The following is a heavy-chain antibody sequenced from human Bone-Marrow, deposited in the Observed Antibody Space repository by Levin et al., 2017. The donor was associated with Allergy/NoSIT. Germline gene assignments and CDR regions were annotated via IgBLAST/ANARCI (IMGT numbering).Heavy chain of an antibody. CDR1: GFTFSRYW. D-gene: IGHD2-2*01. Sequence: LSLTCGASGFTFSRYWMSWVRQAPGKGLEWVGNIKQDGSEKYYVDSVKGRFTISRDNAKNSLYLQMDSLRAEDTAVYYCARDNAGGASRFDCWGQGTLVTVSS. V-gene: IGHV3-7*01. CDR3: ARDNAGGASRFDC. J-gene: IGHJ4*02. CDR2: IKQDGSEK.